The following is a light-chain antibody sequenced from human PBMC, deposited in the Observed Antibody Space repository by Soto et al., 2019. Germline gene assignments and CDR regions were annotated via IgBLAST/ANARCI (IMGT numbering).Light chain of an antibody. Sequence: EIVMTQSPATLSVSPGERVTLSCRASQSISNNLAWYQQKPGQAPRLLIYGASTRATGIPARFSGSGSGTEFTLTISSLQSEDFAVYYCQQYNNWPQWTFGQGTKVEIK. V-gene: IGKV3-15*01. CDR2: GAS. CDR1: QSISNN. J-gene: IGKJ1*01. CDR3: QQYNNWPQWT.